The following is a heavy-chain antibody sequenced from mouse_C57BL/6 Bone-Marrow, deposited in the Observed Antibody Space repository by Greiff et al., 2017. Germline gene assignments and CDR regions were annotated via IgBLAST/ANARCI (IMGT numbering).Heavy chain of an antibody. J-gene: IGHJ3*01. CDR3: DPIYYDDSWFAY. V-gene: IGHV14-2*01. CDR1: GFNIKDYY. D-gene: IGHD2-13*01. CDR2: IDPEDGET. Sequence: VQLQQSGAELVKPGASVKLSCTASGFNIKDYYMHWVNQRTEQGLEWIGRIDPEDGETKYAPKFQGKATITADTSSNTAYLQLSSLTSEDTAVYDCDPIYYDDSWFAYWGQGTLVTVSA.